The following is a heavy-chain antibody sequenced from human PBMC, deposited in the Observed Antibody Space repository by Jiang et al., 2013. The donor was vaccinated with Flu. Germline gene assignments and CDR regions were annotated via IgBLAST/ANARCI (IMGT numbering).Heavy chain of an antibody. CDR1: GYTFTGYY. V-gene: IGHV1-69*13. J-gene: IGHJ4*02. CDR2: IIPMFGTT. CDR3: VRGNDY. Sequence: SGAEVKKPGASVKVSCKASGYTFTGYYMHWVRQAPGQGLEWMGRIIPMFGTTNHTQKFQGRLRITADDSTNTAYMELSGLTFEDTAVYYCVRGNDYWGQGTVVTVSS.